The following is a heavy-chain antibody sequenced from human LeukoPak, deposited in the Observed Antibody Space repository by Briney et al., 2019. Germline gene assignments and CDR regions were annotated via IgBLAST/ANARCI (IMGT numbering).Heavy chain of an antibody. V-gene: IGHV4-4*09. J-gene: IGHJ5*02. CDR1: GGSISSYY. CDR2: IYSSGST. CDR3: ASADGNCFDP. Sequence: SETLSLTCTVSGGSISSYYWSCIRQPPGKGLEWIWCIYSSGSTNFNPSLKSRVTISVDTSKNQFSLKLSSVTAADTAVYYCASADGNCFDPWGQGTLVTVSS. D-gene: IGHD4-17*01.